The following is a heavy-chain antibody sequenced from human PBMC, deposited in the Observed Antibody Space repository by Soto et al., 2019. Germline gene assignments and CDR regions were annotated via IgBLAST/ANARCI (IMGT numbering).Heavy chain of an antibody. V-gene: IGHV3-15*01. J-gene: IGHJ6*02. CDR3: TTDSADIVVVPATFGMDA. Sequence: GALRLSCAASCITFSNAWMTWVRQAPGKGLEWVGRIKSITDGVTTDYAAPVKGRFTISRDDSKDTLYLQMKNLRTEDTAVYHCTTDSADIVVVPATFGMDAWGQGTTVTVSS. D-gene: IGHD2-2*01. CDR2: IKSITDGVTT. CDR1: CITFSNAW.